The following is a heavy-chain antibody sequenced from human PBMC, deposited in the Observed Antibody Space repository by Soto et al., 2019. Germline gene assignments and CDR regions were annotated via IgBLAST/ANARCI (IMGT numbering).Heavy chain of an antibody. CDR1: GFTFSSDE. CDR2: ISSSGSTI. Sequence: GGSLRRSCAASGFTFSSDEMNWVRQAPGKGLELVSYISSSGSTIYYADSVKGRFTISRDNAKNSLYLQMNSLRAEDTAVYYCARVLPMVRGPVPFDYWGQGTLDTVSS. D-gene: IGHD2-8*01. CDR3: ARVLPMVRGPVPFDY. J-gene: IGHJ4*02. V-gene: IGHV3-48*03.